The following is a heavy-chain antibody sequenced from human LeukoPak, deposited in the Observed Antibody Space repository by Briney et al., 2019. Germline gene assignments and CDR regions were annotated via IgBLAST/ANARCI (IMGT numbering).Heavy chain of an antibody. D-gene: IGHD1-20*01. CDR2: IKQDGSAK. J-gene: IGHJ4*02. Sequence: GGSLRLSCAASGFTFSNYWMTWVRQAPGKGLEWVANIKQDGSAKYYVDSVKGRFTVSRDNAQNSLYLQMNSLRAEDTAVYYCARALLLDSYFDYWGQGTLVTVSS. CDR1: GFTFSNYW. V-gene: IGHV3-7*01. CDR3: ARALLLDSYFDY.